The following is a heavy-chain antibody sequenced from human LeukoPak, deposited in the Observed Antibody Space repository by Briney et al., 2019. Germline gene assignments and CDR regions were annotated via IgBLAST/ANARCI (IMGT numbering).Heavy chain of an antibody. D-gene: IGHD1-26*01. CDR3: ARAVGRGSGAHFDY. J-gene: IGHJ4*02. CDR1: GFTFSAYA. CDR2: LSSRSTYA. V-gene: IGHV3-11*06. Sequence: GGSLRLSCAASGFTFSAYAMSWFRKAPGKGLDWISYLSSRSTYAFYADSVKGRFAISRDDAKNSLYLQMNSLRAEDTAVYYCARAVGRGSGAHFDYWGQGTLVTVSS.